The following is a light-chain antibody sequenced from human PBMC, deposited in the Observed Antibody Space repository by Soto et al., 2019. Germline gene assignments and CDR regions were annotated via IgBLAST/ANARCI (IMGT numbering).Light chain of an antibody. CDR1: SSYVGTYNL. J-gene: IGLJ1*01. Sequence: ASVSGSPVQSITISCTGTSSYVGTYNLVSWYQQHPGKAPKLMIYEGSKRPSGVSNRFSGSKSGNTASLTISGLQAEDEADYYCCSYAGSSTFPYVFGTGTKVTVL. CDR2: EGS. V-gene: IGLV2-23*03. CDR3: CSYAGSSTFPYV.